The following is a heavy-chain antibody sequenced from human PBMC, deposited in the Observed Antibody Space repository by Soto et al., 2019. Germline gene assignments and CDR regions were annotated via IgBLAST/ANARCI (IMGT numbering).Heavy chain of an antibody. Sequence: QVPLVQSGAEVKKPGASVKVSCKASGYTFTSYAMHWVRQAPGQRLEWMGWINAGNGNTKYSQKFQGRVTITRDTSASTAYMELSSLRSEDTAVYYCAGSTAEVWYFDLWGRGTLVTVSS. J-gene: IGHJ2*01. CDR3: AGSTAEVWYFDL. V-gene: IGHV1-3*01. D-gene: IGHD2-2*01. CDR1: GYTFTSYA. CDR2: INAGNGNT.